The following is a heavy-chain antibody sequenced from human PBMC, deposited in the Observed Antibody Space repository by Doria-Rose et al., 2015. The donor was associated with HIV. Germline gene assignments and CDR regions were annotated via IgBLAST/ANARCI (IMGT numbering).Heavy chain of an antibody. Sequence: QVTLKESGPVLVKPTETLTLTCTVSGVSLSSPGMGVSWIRQPPGKALEWIANIVSDDERSYKTSLKSRLTISRGTSKSQVVLTMTDMDPVDTATYYCARIKSSRWYHKYYFDFWGQGTLVIVSA. CDR2: IVSDDER. J-gene: IGHJ4*02. CDR1: GVSLSSPGMG. D-gene: IGHD6-13*01. CDR3: ARIKSSRWYHKYYFDF. V-gene: IGHV2-26*01.